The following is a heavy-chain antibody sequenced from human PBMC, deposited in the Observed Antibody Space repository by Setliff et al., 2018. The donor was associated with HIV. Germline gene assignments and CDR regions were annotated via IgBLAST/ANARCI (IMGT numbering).Heavy chain of an antibody. V-gene: IGHV4-4*07. J-gene: IGHJ4*02. Sequence: SETLSLTCTVSGGSISSYYWSWIRQPAGKGLEWIGRINTSGNTNYNPSLKSRVTMSVDTSKNQFSLKVSSVTAADTAVYYCAQLGMVDDFDYWGQGTLVTVSS. CDR1: GGSISSYY. CDR2: INTSGNT. D-gene: IGHD1-1*01. CDR3: AQLGMVDDFDY.